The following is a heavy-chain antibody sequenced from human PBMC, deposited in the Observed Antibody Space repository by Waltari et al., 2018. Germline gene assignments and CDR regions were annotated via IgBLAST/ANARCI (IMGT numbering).Heavy chain of an antibody. Sequence: QVQLQESGPGLVQPSETLSLTCTVSGGSISSYYWSWIRQPAGKGLEWIGRIYTSGSTNYNPSLKSRVTMSVDTSKNQFSLKLSSATAADTAVYYCARDSGSSRYYYYYMDVWGKGTTVTISS. CDR2: IYTSGST. CDR1: GGSISSYY. D-gene: IGHD6-6*01. J-gene: IGHJ6*03. CDR3: ARDSGSSRYYYYYMDV. V-gene: IGHV4-4*07.